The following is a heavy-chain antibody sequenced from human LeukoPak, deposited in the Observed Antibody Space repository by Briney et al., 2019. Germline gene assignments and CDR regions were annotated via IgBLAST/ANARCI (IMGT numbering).Heavy chain of an antibody. CDR1: GGSFSGYY. J-gene: IGHJ6*02. Sequence: PSETLSLTCAVYGGSFSGYYWSWIRQPPGKGLEWIGEINHSGSTNYNPSLKSRVTISVDTSKNQFSLKLSSVTAADTAVYYCARGRDYGDYRSGMDVWGQGTTVTVSS. CDR2: INHSGST. D-gene: IGHD4-17*01. V-gene: IGHV4-34*01. CDR3: ARGRDYGDYRSGMDV.